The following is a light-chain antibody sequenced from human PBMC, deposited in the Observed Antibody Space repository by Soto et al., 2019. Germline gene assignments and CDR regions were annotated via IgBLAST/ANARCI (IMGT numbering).Light chain of an antibody. J-gene: IGLJ2*01. V-gene: IGLV4-69*01. CDR1: SGHSSYA. CDR2: LNSDGSH. CDR3: QTWGTGIQV. Sequence: QPVLTQSPSASASLGASVKLTCTLSSGHSSYAIAWHQQQPEKGPRYLMKLNSDGSHSKGDGIPDRFSGSSSGAERYFTISSLQSDDEADYYCQTWGTGIQVFGGGTKLTVL.